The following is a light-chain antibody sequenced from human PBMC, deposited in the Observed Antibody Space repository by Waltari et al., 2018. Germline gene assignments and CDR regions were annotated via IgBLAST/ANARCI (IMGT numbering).Light chain of an antibody. V-gene: IGLV2-23*02. CDR3: CSYAGSSTFVE. CDR2: EVS. Sequence: QSALTQPASVSGSPGQSITISCTGTSSDVGSYNLVSWYQQHPGKAPKLMIYEVSTRPSGVSNRFSGSKSGNTASLTISGLQAEDEADYYCCSYAGSSTFVEFGGGTKLTVL. J-gene: IGLJ2*01. CDR1: SSDVGSYNL.